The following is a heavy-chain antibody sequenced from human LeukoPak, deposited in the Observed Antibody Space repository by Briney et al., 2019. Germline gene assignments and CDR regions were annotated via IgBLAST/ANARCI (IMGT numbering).Heavy chain of an antibody. J-gene: IGHJ4*02. D-gene: IGHD3-10*01. CDR2: ISSSSSLI. Sequence: GGSLRLSCEASGFTFSNDFMTWVRQAPGKGLEWVSYISSSSSLIYYADSVKGRFTISRDNAKNSLYLQMNSLRAEDTAVYYCARGRYYDSGSFSSSHSPSGDYWGQGTLVTVSS. CDR3: ARGRYYDSGSFSSSHSPSGDY. CDR1: GFTFSNDF. V-gene: IGHV3-48*04.